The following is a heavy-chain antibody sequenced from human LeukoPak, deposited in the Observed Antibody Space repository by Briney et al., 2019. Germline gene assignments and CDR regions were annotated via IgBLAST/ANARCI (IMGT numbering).Heavy chain of an antibody. D-gene: IGHD6-6*01. CDR1: GGSISSSSYY. CDR3: ARVKRIAARQDYYYYMDV. Sequence: SETLSLTCTVSGGSISSSSYYWGWIRQPPGKGLEWIGSIYYSGSTHYNPSLKSRVTISVDTSKSQFSLKLSSVTAADTAVYYCARVKRIAARQDYYYYMDVWGKGTTVTVSS. J-gene: IGHJ6*03. V-gene: IGHV4-39*07. CDR2: IYYSGST.